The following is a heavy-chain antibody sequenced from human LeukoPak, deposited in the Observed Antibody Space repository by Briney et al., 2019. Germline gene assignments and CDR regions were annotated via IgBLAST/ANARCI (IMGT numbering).Heavy chain of an antibody. D-gene: IGHD6-19*01. CDR2: INPSGGST. CDR3: ARWVGIIMAGSREGYYFDY. CDR1: GYAFTNYY. V-gene: IGHV1-46*01. J-gene: IGHJ4*02. Sequence: ASVKVSCKASGYAFTNYYIHWVRQAPGQGLEWMGIINPSGGSTIYAQKFQGRVTMTRDASTSAVYMDLSSLRSEDTAVYYCARWVGIIMAGSREGYYFDYWGQGTLVTVSS.